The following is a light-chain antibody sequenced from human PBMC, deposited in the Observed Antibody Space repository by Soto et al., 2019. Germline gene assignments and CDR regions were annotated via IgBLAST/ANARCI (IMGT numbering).Light chain of an antibody. CDR1: QGISSY. J-gene: IGKJ5*01. V-gene: IGKV1-9*01. CDR3: QQLNSYRIT. Sequence: DIQLTLSPSFLSASVGDRVTITCRASQGISSYLAWYQQKPGKAPKLLIYAASTLQSGVPSRFSGSGSGTEFTLTISSLQPEDFATYYCQQLNSYRITFGQGTRLEIK. CDR2: AAS.